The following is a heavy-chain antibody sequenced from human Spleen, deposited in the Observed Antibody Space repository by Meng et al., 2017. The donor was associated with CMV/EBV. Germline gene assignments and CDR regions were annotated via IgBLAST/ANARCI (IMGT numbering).Heavy chain of an antibody. V-gene: IGHV4-4*07. D-gene: IGHD1-26*01. CDR2: IYTSGST. CDR1: GGSISSYY. J-gene: IGHJ6*02. CDR3: AREYVGGSYPTGPRPYYYGMDV. Sequence: SETLSLTCTVSGGSISSYYWSWIRQPAGKGLEWIGRIYTSGSTNYNPSLKSRVTMSVDTSKNQFSLKLSSVTAADTAVYYCAREYVGGSYPTGPRPYYYGMDVWGQGTTVTVSS.